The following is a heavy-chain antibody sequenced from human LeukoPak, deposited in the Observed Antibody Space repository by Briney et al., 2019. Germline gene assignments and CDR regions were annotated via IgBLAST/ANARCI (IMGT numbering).Heavy chain of an antibody. V-gene: IGHV3-21*01. CDR2: ISSSSSYI. Sequence: PGGSLRLSCAASGFTFSSYSMNWVRQAPGKGLEWVSSISSSSSYIYYADSVKGRFTISRDNAKNSLYLQMNSLRAEDTAVYYCARDGEVVVTAFYFDHWGQGTLVTVSS. CDR3: ARDGEVVVTAFYFDH. D-gene: IGHD2-21*02. CDR1: GFTFSSYS. J-gene: IGHJ4*02.